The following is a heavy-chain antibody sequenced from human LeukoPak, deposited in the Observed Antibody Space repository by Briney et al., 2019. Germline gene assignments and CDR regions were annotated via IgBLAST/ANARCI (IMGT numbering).Heavy chain of an antibody. CDR3: ARGSIAIYYYGSRGYFDY. V-gene: IGHV3-20*04. CDR1: GFTFHDYG. D-gene: IGHD3-22*01. J-gene: IGHJ4*02. Sequence: GGSLRLSCVASGFTFHDYGMSWVRQAPGKGLEWVSGLNWNGGSTGYADSAKGRFTISRDNAKNSLYLQMNSLRAEDTAFYYCARGSIAIYYYGSRGYFDYWGQGTLVTVSS. CDR2: LNWNGGST.